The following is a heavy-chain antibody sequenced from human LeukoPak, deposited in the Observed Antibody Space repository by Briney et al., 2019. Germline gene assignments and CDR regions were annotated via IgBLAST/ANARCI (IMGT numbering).Heavy chain of an antibody. Sequence: GASVKVSCRVSGYTLTELSMHWVRQAPGKGLEWMGGFDPEDGETIYAQKFQGRVTMTRDTSTSTAYMELRSLGSDDTAVYYCARDVSHRLFYDSSGYYILFDYWGQGTLVTVSS. CDR2: FDPEDGET. V-gene: IGHV1-24*01. CDR3: ARDVSHRLFYDSSGYYILFDY. J-gene: IGHJ4*02. D-gene: IGHD3-22*01. CDR1: GYTLTELS.